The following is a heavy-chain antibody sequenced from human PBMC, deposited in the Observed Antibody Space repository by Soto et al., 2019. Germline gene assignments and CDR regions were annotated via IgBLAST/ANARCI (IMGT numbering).Heavy chain of an antibody. J-gene: IGHJ6*02. CDR2: IIPIFGTA. Sequence: SVKVSCKASGGTFSSYAISWVRQAPGQGLEWMGGIIPIFGTANYAQKFQGRVTITADESTSTAYMELSSLRSEDTAVYYCASNEKDIVVVPAATAYYYYGMDVWGQGTTVTVSS. CDR3: ASNEKDIVVVPAATAYYYYGMDV. V-gene: IGHV1-69*13. CDR1: GGTFSSYA. D-gene: IGHD2-2*01.